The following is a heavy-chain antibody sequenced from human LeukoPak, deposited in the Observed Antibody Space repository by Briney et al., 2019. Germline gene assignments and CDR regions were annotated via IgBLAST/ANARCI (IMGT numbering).Heavy chain of an antibody. CDR1: GFTFDDYA. J-gene: IGHJ5*02. CDR3: AKENRDCSSTSCYLSWFDP. D-gene: IGHD2-2*01. Sequence: PGGSLRLSCAASGFTFDDYAMHWVRQAPGKGLEWVSGISWNSGSIGYADSVKGRFTISRDNAQNSLYLQMNSLRAEDTALYYCAKENRDCSSTSCYLSWFDPWGQGTLVTVSS. CDR2: ISWNSGSI. V-gene: IGHV3-9*01.